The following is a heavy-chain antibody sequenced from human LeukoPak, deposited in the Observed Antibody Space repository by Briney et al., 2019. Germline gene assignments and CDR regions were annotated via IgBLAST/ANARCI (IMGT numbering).Heavy chain of an antibody. Sequence: GSLRLSCAASGFTLSSYWMSWVRQAPGKGLEGIGYIYYSGTTNYNPSLKRRVTISVDTSKNKFSLKLSSVTAADTAVYYCARTFPGGSGSSHAFDIWGQGTMVTVSS. CDR1: GFTLSSYW. J-gene: IGHJ3*02. V-gene: IGHV4-59*01. CDR3: ARTFPGGSGSSHAFDI. D-gene: IGHD3-10*01. CDR2: IYYSGTT.